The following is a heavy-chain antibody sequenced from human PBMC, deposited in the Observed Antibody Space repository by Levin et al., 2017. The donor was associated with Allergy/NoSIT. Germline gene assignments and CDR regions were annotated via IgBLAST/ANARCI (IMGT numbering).Heavy chain of an antibody. CDR1: GFIFSRYG. J-gene: IGHJ4*02. CDR2: IWHDGSRK. D-gene: IGHD3-22*01. V-gene: IGHV3-33*01. CDR3: ASSSGAYYDSGGAYPTSFDY. Sequence: GESLKISCAASGFIFSRYGMHWVRQAPGKGLEWVAVIWHDGSRKHYADSVKGRFTISRDNSKNTLYLQMNNLRAEDTAVYYCASSSGAYYDSGGAYPTSFDYWGQGTLVTVSS.